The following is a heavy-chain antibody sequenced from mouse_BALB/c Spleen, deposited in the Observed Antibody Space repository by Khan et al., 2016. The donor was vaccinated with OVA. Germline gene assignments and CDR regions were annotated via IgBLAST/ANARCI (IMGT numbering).Heavy chain of an antibody. Sequence: VQPKQSGPGLVKPSQSLSPTCTVTGYSITSDYAWNWIRQFPENKLEWMGYISYSGSTCFNPSLKSRISITRDTSKNQFFLQWNSVTTEDTATYYCARDGSRYNYAMDYWGQGTAVTVSS. V-gene: IGHV3-2*02. CDR2: ISYSGST. CDR1: GYSITSDYA. D-gene: IGHD2-3*01. CDR3: ARDGSRYNYAMDY. J-gene: IGHJ4*01.